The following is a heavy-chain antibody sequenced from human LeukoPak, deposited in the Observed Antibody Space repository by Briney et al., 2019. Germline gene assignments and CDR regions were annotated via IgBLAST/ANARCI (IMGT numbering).Heavy chain of an antibody. CDR1: GGSISSSSYY. Sequence: PSQTLSLTCTVSGGSISSSSYYWGWIRQPPGKGLEWIGSIYYSGSTYYNPSLKSRVTISVDTSKNQFSLKLSSVTAADTAVYYCARDGWFGDPQGYWGQGTLVTVSS. CDR2: IYYSGST. CDR3: ARDGWFGDPQGY. J-gene: IGHJ4*02. V-gene: IGHV4-39*07. D-gene: IGHD3-10*01.